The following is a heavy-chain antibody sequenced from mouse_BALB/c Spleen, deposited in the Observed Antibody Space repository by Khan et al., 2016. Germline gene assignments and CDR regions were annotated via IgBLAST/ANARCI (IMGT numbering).Heavy chain of an antibody. CDR3: ARDVNDGYYWYFDV. CDR2: VRNKANGYTT. D-gene: IGHD2-3*01. V-gene: IGHV7-3*02. J-gene: IGHJ1*01. CDR1: GFTFTDYY. Sequence: EVELVESGGGLVQPGGSLRLSCTTSGFTFTDYYMSWVRQPPGEALEWLGFVRNKANGYTTDYSASVKGRFTISRDNSQSILYLQMNTLRAEDSATYYCARDVNDGYYWYFDVWGAGTTVTVSS.